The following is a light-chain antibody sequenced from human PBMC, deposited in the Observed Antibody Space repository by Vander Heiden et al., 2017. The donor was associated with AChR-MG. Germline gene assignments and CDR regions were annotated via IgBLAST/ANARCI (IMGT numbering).Light chain of an antibody. CDR2: AAS. CDR1: QSISSY. V-gene: IGKV1-39*01. J-gene: IGKJ1*01. Sequence: DIQMTQSPSSLSASVGDRVTITCRASQSISSYLNWYQQKPGKAPKLLIYAASSLQSGVPSRFSGSGSGKDFTLTISSLQPEDFATYYCQQSDSTPLETFGQGTKVEIK. CDR3: QQSDSTPLET.